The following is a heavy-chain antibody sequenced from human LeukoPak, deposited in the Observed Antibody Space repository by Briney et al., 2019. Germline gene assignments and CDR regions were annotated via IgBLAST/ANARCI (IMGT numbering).Heavy chain of an antibody. D-gene: IGHD3-9*01. CDR1: GFTFSSYG. Sequence: GGSLRLSCAASGFTFSSYGMHWVRQAPGKGLEWVAVISYDGSNKYYADSVKGRFTISRDNSKNTLYLQMSSLRAEDTAVYYCAKESSDGITIFWEDYWGQGTLVTVS. CDR3: AKESSDGITIFWEDY. V-gene: IGHV3-30*18. CDR2: ISYDGSNK. J-gene: IGHJ4*02.